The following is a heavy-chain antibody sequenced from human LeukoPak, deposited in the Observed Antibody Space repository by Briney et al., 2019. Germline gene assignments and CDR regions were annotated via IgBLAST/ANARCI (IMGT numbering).Heavy chain of an antibody. V-gene: IGHV4-39*07. D-gene: IGHD1-26*01. CDR1: GGSISSSSYY. Sequence: PSETLSLTCTVSGGSISSSSYYWGWIRQPPGKGLEWIGSIYYSGSTYYNPSLKSRVTISVDTSKNQFSLKLSSVTAADTAVYYCARDASYDSRIVGATPFDYWGQGTLVTVSP. CDR2: IYYSGST. CDR3: ARDASYDSRIVGATPFDY. J-gene: IGHJ4*02.